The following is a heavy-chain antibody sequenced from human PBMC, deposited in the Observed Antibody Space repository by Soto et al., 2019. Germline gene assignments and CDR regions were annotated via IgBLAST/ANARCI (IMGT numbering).Heavy chain of an antibody. V-gene: IGHV1-18*01. D-gene: IGHD2-2*01. J-gene: IGHJ5*02. Sequence: QVQLVQSGGEVKRPGASVKVSCKTSGYTFSNYGITWVRQAPGQPLEWLGWISLYSDGANYAQKFQGRVSMTTDTSTTTAYMEVRSLRSDDTAVYYCARVVPGAEAWFRPWGQGTLVTVSS. CDR1: GYTFSNYG. CDR2: ISLYSDGA. CDR3: ARVVPGAEAWFRP.